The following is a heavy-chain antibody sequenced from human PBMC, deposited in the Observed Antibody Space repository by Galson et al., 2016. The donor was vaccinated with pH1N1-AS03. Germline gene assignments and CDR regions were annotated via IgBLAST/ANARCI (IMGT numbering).Heavy chain of an antibody. CDR1: GDSVSSNSVA. Sequence: CAISGDSVSSNSVAWNWIRQSPSRGLEWLGRTYYRSRWYNDYAVFVTSRITITPDTSKNQISLQLNSVTPEATAVYFCTRVNHLARGMDVWGQGTTVIVSS. V-gene: IGHV6-1*01. CDR2: TYYRSRWYN. J-gene: IGHJ6*02. CDR3: TRVNHLARGMDV.